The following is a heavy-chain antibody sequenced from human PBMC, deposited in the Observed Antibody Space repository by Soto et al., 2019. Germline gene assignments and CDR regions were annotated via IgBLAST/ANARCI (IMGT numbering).Heavy chain of an antibody. CDR3: ARESEDLTSNFDY. J-gene: IGHJ4*02. Sequence: LRLSCAASGFNLGSYWMHWVRQAPGKGLVWVSRINDYGTTINYAESVEGRFTVSRDNAKNSVYLEMNSLSAEDTAVYYCARESEDLTSNFDYWGQGTLVTVSS. V-gene: IGHV3-74*01. CDR2: INDYGTTI. CDR1: GFNLGSYW.